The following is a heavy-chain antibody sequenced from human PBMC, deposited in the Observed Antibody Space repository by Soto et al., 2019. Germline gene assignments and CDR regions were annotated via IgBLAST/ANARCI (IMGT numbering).Heavy chain of an antibody. CDR3: ARRGEYCSSTSCYTGFLASFDY. Sequence: QLQLQESGPGLVKPSETLSLTCTVSGGSISSSSYYWGWIRQPPGKGLEWIGSIYYSGSTYYNPSLKSRVTISVDTSKNQFSLKLSSVTAADTAVYYCARRGEYCSSTSCYTGFLASFDYWGQGTLVTVSS. J-gene: IGHJ4*02. V-gene: IGHV4-39*01. D-gene: IGHD2-2*02. CDR2: IYYSGST. CDR1: GGSISSSSYY.